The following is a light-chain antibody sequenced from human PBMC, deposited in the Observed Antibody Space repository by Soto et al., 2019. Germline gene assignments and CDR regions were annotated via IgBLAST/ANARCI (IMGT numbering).Light chain of an antibody. J-gene: IGLJ1*01. CDR1: SSDVGGYNY. Sequence: QSVLTQPASVSGSPGQSITISCTGTSSDVGGYNYVSWYQQHPGKAPKLMIYDVSNRPSWVSNRFSGSKSGNTASLTISGLQAEDEADYYCSSYTSSSTLDVFGTGTKLTVL. CDR3: SSYTSSSTLDV. CDR2: DVS. V-gene: IGLV2-14*01.